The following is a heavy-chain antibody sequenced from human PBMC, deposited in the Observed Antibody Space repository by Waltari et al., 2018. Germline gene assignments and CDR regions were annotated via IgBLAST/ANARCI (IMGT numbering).Heavy chain of an antibody. V-gene: IGHV3-53*01. J-gene: IGHJ2*01. CDR2: INSGGDT. Sequence: EVKLVESGGGLIQPGGSLRPSCAASGLTVGGPYMSWVGQAPGKGLEWVSVINSGGDTHYADSVKGRFTISRDNSKNTMYLQMNTLRAEDTALYYCTRDVTGYYYFDLWGRGTLVTVSS. CDR3: TRDVTGYYYFDL. CDR1: GLTVGGPY.